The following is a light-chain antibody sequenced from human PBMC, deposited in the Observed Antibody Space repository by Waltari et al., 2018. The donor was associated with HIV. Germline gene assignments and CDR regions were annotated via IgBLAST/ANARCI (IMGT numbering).Light chain of an antibody. CDR2: EGI. Sequence: VSGSPGQSITISCTGSSSDVGSYNLVSWYQQHPGKAPKLMIYEGINRPSGVSNRFSGSKSGNTASLTISGLQAEDEADYYCCSYAGSSNWVFGGGTKVTVL. V-gene: IGLV2-23*01. CDR1: SSDVGSYNL. J-gene: IGLJ3*02. CDR3: CSYAGSSNWV.